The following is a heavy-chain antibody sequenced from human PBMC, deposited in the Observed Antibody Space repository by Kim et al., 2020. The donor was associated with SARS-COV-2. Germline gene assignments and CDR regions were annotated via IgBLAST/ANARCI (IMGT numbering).Heavy chain of an antibody. CDR3: ARGDYIPAAATDY. Sequence: GGSLRLSCAASRFTFSSYAMHWVRQAPGKGLEWVAVISFDGSNQFYADSVKGRFTISRDNSKNTLYLQMNSLRAEDTAVYYCARGDYIPAAATDYWGQGT. D-gene: IGHD6-13*01. CDR1: RFTFSSYA. V-gene: IGHV3-30*04. CDR2: ISFDGSNQ. J-gene: IGHJ4*02.